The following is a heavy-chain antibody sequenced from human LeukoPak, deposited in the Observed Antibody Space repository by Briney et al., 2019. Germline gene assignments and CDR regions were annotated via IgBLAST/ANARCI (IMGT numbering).Heavy chain of an antibody. Sequence: SVNVSFKASGGTFSSYAISCVRQAPGQGLEWMGRIIPILGIANYAQKFQGRVTITADKSTSTAYMELSSLRSEDTAVYYCARDVQIAAAGTGLCDYWGQGTLVTVSS. V-gene: IGHV1-69*04. J-gene: IGHJ4*02. CDR1: GGTFSSYA. CDR2: IIPILGIA. D-gene: IGHD6-13*01. CDR3: ARDVQIAAAGTGLCDY.